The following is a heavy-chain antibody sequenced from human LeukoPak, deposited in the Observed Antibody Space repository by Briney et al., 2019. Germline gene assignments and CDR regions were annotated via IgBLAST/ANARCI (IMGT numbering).Heavy chain of an antibody. Sequence: QPGGSLRLSCAASGFTFDDYGMSWVRQAPGKGLEWVSGINWNGGSTGYADSVKGRFTISRDNAKNSLYLQMNSLRAEDTALYYCARQPAAVITTLFDYWGQGTLVTVSS. CDR3: ARQPAAVITTLFDY. D-gene: IGHD3-22*01. CDR1: GFTFDDYG. CDR2: INWNGGST. J-gene: IGHJ4*02. V-gene: IGHV3-20*04.